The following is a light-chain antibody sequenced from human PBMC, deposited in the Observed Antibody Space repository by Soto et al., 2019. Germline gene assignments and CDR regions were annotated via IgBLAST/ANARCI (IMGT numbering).Light chain of an antibody. J-gene: IGKJ4*01. CDR1: QSISSW. Sequence: EIQVTQSPSTLSASVGDRVTITCRASQSISSWLAWYQQKPGKAPKLLIYDASSLKSGVPARFSGSGSGTEFTLTISSLQPDDFATYYCQQYNSYPLTFGGGTKVDI. V-gene: IGKV1-5*01. CDR2: DAS. CDR3: QQYNSYPLT.